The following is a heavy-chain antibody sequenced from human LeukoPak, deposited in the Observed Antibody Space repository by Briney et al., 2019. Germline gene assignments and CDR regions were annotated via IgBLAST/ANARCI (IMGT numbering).Heavy chain of an antibody. J-gene: IGHJ5*02. CDR3: ARGGNDCSGGSCYRFLGWFDP. CDR1: GFTFSSYA. Sequence: AGGSLRLSCAASGFTFSSYAMSWVRQAPGKGLEWVSAISGSGGSTYYADSVKGRFTISRDNSKNTLYLQMNSLRAEDTAVYYCARGGNDCSGGSCYRFLGWFDPWGQGTLVTVSS. CDR2: ISGSGGST. D-gene: IGHD2-15*01. V-gene: IGHV3-23*01.